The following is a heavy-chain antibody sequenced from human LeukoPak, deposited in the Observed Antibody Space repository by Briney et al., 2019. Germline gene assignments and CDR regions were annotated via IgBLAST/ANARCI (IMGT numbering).Heavy chain of an antibody. D-gene: IGHD3-10*01. CDR3: ARAVPLWFGELLLDY. CDR2: ISYDGSNK. CDR1: GFTFSSYA. V-gene: IGHV3-30*04. Sequence: GGSLRLSCAASGFTFSSYAMHWVRQAPGKGLEWVAVISYDGSNKYCADSVKGRFTISRDNSKNTLYLQMNSLRAEDTAVYYCARAVPLWFGELLLDYWGQGTLVTVSS. J-gene: IGHJ4*02.